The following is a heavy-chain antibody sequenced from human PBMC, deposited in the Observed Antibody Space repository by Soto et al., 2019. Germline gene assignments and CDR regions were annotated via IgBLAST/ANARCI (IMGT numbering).Heavy chain of an antibody. CDR2: IYYSGST. J-gene: IGHJ5*02. V-gene: IGHV4-30-4*01. Sequence: QVQLQESGPGLVKPSQTLSLTCTVSGGSISSGDYYWSWIRQPPGKGLEWIGYIYYSGSTYYNPSLKSRDTISVDTSKNQFSLKLSSVTAADTAVYYCARVGYYDSSGYYAGDNWFDPWGQGTLVTVSS. CDR1: GGSISSGDYY. D-gene: IGHD3-22*01. CDR3: ARVGYYDSSGYYAGDNWFDP.